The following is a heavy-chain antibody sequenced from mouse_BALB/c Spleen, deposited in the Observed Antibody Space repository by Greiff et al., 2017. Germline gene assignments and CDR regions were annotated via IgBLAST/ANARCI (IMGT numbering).Heavy chain of an antibody. CDR1: GFSLTSYG. J-gene: IGHJ3*01. D-gene: IGHD2-2*01. CDR3: ASHGLAY. CDR2: IWSGGST. Sequence: VKLMESGPGLVQPSQSLSITCTVSGFSLTSYGVHWVRQSPGKGLEWLGVIWSGGSTDYNAAFISRLSISKDNSKSQVFFKMNSLQANDTAIYYCASHGLAYWGQGTLVTVSA. V-gene: IGHV2-2*02.